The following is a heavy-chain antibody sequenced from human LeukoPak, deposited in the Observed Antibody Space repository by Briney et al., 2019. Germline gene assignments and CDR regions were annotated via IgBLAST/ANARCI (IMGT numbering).Heavy chain of an antibody. Sequence: GGSLRLSCAASGFTFSSYWMSWVRQAPGKGLEWVANIKQDGSEKYYVDSVKGRFTISRDNAKNSLYLQMNSLRAEDTAVYYCARVAMNIVVVPAAEAQFYYYYYMDVWGKGTTVTVSS. D-gene: IGHD2-2*01. CDR3: ARVAMNIVVVPAAEAQFYYYYYMDV. V-gene: IGHV3-7*01. CDR2: IKQDGSEK. J-gene: IGHJ6*03. CDR1: GFTFSSYW.